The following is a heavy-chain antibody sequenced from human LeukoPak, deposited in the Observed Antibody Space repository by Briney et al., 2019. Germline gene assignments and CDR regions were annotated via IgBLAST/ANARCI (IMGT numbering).Heavy chain of an antibody. V-gene: IGHV4-34*01. CDR1: GGSFSGYY. Sequence: SDTLSLTCAVYGGSFSGYYWSWIRQPPGKGLECIGEINHSGSTNYNPSLKSRVTISVDTSKNQFSLKLSSVTAADTAVYYCARLLGFSSGPQTLAFDIWGQGTMVTVSS. D-gene: IGHD6-19*01. CDR3: ARLLGFSSGPQTLAFDI. J-gene: IGHJ3*02. CDR2: INHSGST.